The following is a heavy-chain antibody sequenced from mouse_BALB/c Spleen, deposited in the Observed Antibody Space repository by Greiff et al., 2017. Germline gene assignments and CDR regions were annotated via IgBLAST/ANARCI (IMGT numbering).Heavy chain of an antibody. J-gene: IGHJ2*01. D-gene: IGHD1-2*01. CDR1: GFTFTDYY. Sequence: EVKLVESGGGLVQPGGSLRLSCATSGFTFTDYYMSWVRQPPGKALEWLGFIRNKANGYTTEYSASVKGRFTISRDNSQSILYLQMNTLRAEDSATYSCARRYYGYDYWGQGTTLTVSS. V-gene: IGHV7-3*02. CDR3: ARRYYGYDY. CDR2: IRNKANGYTT.